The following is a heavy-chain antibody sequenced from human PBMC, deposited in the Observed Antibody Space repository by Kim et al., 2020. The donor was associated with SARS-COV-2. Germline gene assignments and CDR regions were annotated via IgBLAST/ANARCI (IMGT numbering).Heavy chain of an antibody. CDR2: ISSSGSTI. V-gene: IGHV3-48*03. CDR1: GFTFSSYE. J-gene: IGHJ6*03. D-gene: IGHD3-3*01. Sequence: GGSLRLSCAASGFTFSSYEMNWVRQAPGKGLEWVSYISSSGSTIYYADSVKGLFTISRDNAKNSLYLQMNSLRAEDTAVYYCAREGWSGYFQIHYYYMDVWGKGTTVTVSS. CDR3: AREGWSGYFQIHYYYMDV.